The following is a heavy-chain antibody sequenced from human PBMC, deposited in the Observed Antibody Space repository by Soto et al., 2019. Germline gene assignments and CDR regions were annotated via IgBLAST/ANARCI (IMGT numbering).Heavy chain of an antibody. CDR3: ARGTQQLVLYYYYYYYMDV. CDR1: GGSISGYY. V-gene: IGHV4-59*01. J-gene: IGHJ6*03. D-gene: IGHD6-13*01. Sequence: PSETLSLTCTVSGGSISGYYWSWIRQPPGKGLEWIGYIYYSGSTNYNPSLKSRVTISVDTSKNQFSLKLSSVTAADTAVYYCARGTQQLVLYYYYYYYMDVWGKGTTVTVSS. CDR2: IYYSGST.